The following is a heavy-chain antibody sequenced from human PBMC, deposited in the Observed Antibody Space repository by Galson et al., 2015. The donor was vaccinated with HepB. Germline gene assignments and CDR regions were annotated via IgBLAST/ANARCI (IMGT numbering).Heavy chain of an antibody. V-gene: IGHV3-48*04. J-gene: IGHJ5*02. CDR3: ARSQVRGVTKGPNWFDP. Sequence: SLRLSCAASGFTFSSYSMNWVRQAPGKGLEWVSYISSSSSTIYYADSVKGRFTISRDNAKNSLYLQMNSLRAEDTAVYYCARSQVRGVTKGPNWFDPWGQGTLVTVSS. CDR1: GFTFSSYS. CDR2: ISSSSSTI. D-gene: IGHD3-10*01.